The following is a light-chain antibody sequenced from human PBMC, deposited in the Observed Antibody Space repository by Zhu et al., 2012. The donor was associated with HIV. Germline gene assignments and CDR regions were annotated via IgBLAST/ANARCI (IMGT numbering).Light chain of an antibody. CDR2: GAS. CDR1: DFVNSK. Sequence: EVVMTQSPTTLSVSPGERATLSCRAGDFVNSKLAWYQHKRGQAPRLLLYGASTRATGIPARFTGSGSGTEFTLTITSMQSEDFATYYCQQYNTRPYTFGQGTKLEIK. J-gene: IGKJ2*01. V-gene: IGKV3-15*01. CDR3: QQYNTRPYT.